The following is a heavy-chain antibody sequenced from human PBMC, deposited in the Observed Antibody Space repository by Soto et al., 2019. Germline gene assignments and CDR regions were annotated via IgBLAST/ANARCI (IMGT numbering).Heavy chain of an antibody. CDR1: GGSFSGYY. CDR2: INDSGIT. J-gene: IGHJ6*02. Sequence: SETLSLTCAVNGGSFSGYYWSWIRQPPGKGLEWIGEINDSGITDSNPSLESRVTISVDMSKNQFSLKLNSVTAADTAVYHCARGRSSVPDRRGIGYYGLDVWGLGTTVTVSS. CDR3: ARGRSSVPDRRGIGYYGLDV. D-gene: IGHD6-6*01. V-gene: IGHV4-34*01.